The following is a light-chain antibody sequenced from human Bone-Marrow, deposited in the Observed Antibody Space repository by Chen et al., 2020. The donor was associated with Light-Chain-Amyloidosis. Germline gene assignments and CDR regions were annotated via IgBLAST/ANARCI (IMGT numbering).Light chain of an antibody. CDR2: EDT. CDR3: QVCLTTEGLNWV. Sequence: SYVLTQPPSVSVAPGQTARITCGGKKIGSKSVHWYQQKPGQAPVLVVYEDTDRPSGIPERFSGSNSGNTATLTISRVDAGDEADYYCQVCLTTEGLNWVFGGGTKLTVL. CDR1: KIGSKS. J-gene: IGLJ3*02. V-gene: IGLV3-21*02.